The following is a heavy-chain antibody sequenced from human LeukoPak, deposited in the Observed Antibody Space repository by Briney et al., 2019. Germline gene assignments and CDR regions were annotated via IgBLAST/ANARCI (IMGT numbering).Heavy chain of an antibody. J-gene: IGHJ4*02. CDR2: INHSGST. V-gene: IGHV4-34*01. Sequence: RTSETLSLTCAVYGGSFSGYYWSWIRQPPGKGLEWIGEINHSGSTNYNPSLKSRVTISVDTSKNQFSLKLSSVTAADTAVYYCARDDAWGGYFDYWGQGTLVTVSS. CDR3: ARDDAWGGYFDY. D-gene: IGHD3-16*01. CDR1: GGSFSGYY.